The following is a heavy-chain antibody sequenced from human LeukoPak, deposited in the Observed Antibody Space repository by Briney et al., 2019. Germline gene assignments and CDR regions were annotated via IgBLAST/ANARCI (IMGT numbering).Heavy chain of an antibody. Sequence: SETLSLTCTVSGGSISSYYWSWIRQPAGKGLEWIGRIYTTGTTNYNPSLKSRVTMSVDTSKNLFSLQLSSVTAADTAVYYCAREYSSTWSGIDPWGQGTLVTVSS. V-gene: IGHV4-4*07. CDR1: GGSISSYY. CDR2: IYTTGTT. CDR3: AREYSSTWSGIDP. J-gene: IGHJ5*02. D-gene: IGHD6-13*01.